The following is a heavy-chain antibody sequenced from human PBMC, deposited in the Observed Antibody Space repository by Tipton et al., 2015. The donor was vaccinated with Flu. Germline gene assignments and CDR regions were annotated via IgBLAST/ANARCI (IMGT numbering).Heavy chain of an antibody. CDR2: AHRSGTT. J-gene: IGHJ4*02. Sequence: TLSLTCSVSGDSVASDYYWGWIRQPPEKGLEWIGNAHRSGTTYYNPSLKSRVTISVDTSKNQFSLKLSSVTAADTAVYYCARGLYGSGSYQRRYFDYWGQGTLVTVSS. CDR1: GDSVASDYY. D-gene: IGHD3-10*01. CDR3: ARGLYGSGSYQRRYFDY. V-gene: IGHV4-38-2*02.